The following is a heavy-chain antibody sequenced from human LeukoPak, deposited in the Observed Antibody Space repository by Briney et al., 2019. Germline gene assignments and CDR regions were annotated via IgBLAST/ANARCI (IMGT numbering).Heavy chain of an antibody. Sequence: GASVNVSCKASGNTFNNNYIHWVRQAPGQGLEWMGIINPSGDSTSYARKFQGRVTMTGDTSTSTVYMELSSLRSEDTAVYYCARTYCSGGSCYYHTWGQGTLITVSS. D-gene: IGHD2-15*01. CDR2: INPSGDST. J-gene: IGHJ5*02. CDR1: GNTFNNNY. V-gene: IGHV1-46*02. CDR3: ARTYCSGGSCYYHT.